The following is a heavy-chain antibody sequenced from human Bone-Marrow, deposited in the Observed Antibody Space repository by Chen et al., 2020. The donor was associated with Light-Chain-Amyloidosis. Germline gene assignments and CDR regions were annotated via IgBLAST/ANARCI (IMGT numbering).Heavy chain of an antibody. J-gene: IGHJ6*03. V-gene: IGHV4-34*01. Sequence: QVQLQQWGAGLLKPSETLSLTCGVYGGSLSGYYRRWIRQSPGKGLEWIGEINHSGDTKYHTSLRGRVTISVDTSKNQFSLKLRSVTAADTAVYYCARRIFGIVRTAYSYYMYVWGKGTTVTVSS. CDR1: GGSLSGYY. CDR3: ARRIFGIVRTAYSYYMYV. D-gene: IGHD3-3*01. CDR2: INHSGDT.